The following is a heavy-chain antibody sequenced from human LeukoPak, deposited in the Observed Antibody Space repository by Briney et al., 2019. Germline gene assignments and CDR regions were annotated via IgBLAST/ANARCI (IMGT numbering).Heavy chain of an antibody. V-gene: IGHV3-74*01. CDR1: GFTFSSYW. CDR3: AKAATYSYGSVTYDWFES. Sequence: GGSLRLSCEASGFTFSSYWMHWVRQVPGKGLMWVSRIESNGLTLYADSVRDRFTISRDNGKSTIYLQMNSLRVDDTAIYYCAKAATYSYGSVTYDWFESWGQGTLVTVSS. D-gene: IGHD3-10*01. CDR2: IESNGLT. J-gene: IGHJ5*01.